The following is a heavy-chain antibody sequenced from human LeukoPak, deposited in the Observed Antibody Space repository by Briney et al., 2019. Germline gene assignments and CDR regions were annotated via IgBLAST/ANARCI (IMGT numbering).Heavy chain of an antibody. V-gene: IGHV1-2*02. D-gene: IGHD2-15*01. J-gene: IGHJ4*02. CDR2: IIPNSGVT. CDR1: GYTFTGNY. Sequence: ASVKVSCKASGYTFTGNYLHWVRQAPGQGLEWMGWIIPNSGVTNYAQKFQGRVTMTRDTSITTVYMELTRLSSDDTAVYYCARDQGGFDYWGQATLVTVSS. CDR3: ARDQGGFDY.